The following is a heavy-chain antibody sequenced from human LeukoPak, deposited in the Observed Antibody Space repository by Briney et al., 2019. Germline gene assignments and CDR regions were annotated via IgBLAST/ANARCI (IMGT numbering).Heavy chain of an antibody. CDR1: GFSSYS. V-gene: IGHV3-21*01. CDR3: ARDPWGTHAY. Sequence: GGSLRLSCAASGFSSYSLNWVRQAPGRGLEWVSSISSGSDYIYYADSVKGRFTISRDNAKNSLYLQMNSLRAEDTAIYYCARDPWGTHAYWGQGTLVTVSS. J-gene: IGHJ4*02. CDR2: ISSGSDYI. D-gene: IGHD3-16*01.